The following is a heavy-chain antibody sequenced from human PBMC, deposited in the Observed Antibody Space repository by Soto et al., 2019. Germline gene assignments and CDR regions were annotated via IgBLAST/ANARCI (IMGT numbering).Heavy chain of an antibody. CDR2: IYSGGST. D-gene: IGHD3-22*01. Sequence: GGSLRLSCAASGFTVSSNYMSWVRQAPGKGLEWVSVIYSGGSTYYADSVKGRFTISRDNSKNTLYLQMNSLRAEDTAVYYCSLGYYYDSSGYLSDWFDPWGQGTLVTVSS. CDR3: SLGYYYDSSGYLSDWFDP. J-gene: IGHJ5*02. CDR1: GFTVSSNY. V-gene: IGHV3-53*01.